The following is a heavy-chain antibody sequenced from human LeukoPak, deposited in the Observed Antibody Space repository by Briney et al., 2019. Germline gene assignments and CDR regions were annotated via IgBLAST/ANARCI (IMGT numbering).Heavy chain of an antibody. J-gene: IGHJ4*02. CDR1: GGSFSGYY. CDR3: ARVGGNGWLFDY. Sequence: SETLSLTCAVYGGSFSGYYWTWIRQPPGKGLEWIGEINHTGSTNYNPSLKSRVTISVDTSKNQFSLKLSSVTAADTAVYYCARVGGNGWLFDYWGQGTLVTVSP. V-gene: IGHV4-34*01. CDR2: INHTGST. D-gene: IGHD3-16*01.